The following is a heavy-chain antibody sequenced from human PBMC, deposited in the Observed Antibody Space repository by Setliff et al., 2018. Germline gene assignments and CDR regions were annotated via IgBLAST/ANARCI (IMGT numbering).Heavy chain of an antibody. Sequence: ASVKVSCKASGYTFTDYGVTWVRQAPGQGLEWVGWISPYSGNTYYAPKFQGRITMTTDTSTTTAYMELRSLTSDDTAVYYCSRLVRYCTTTTCQRASGGEFWGQGTLVTVSS. CDR3: SRLVRYCTTTTCQRASGGEF. V-gene: IGHV1-18*01. CDR2: ISPYSGNT. D-gene: IGHD2-8*01. J-gene: IGHJ4*02. CDR1: GYTFTDYG.